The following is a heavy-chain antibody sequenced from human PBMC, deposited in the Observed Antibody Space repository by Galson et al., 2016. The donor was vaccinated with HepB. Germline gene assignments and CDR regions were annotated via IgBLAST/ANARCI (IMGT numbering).Heavy chain of an antibody. CDR2: ISWDGETA. Sequence: SLRLSCAAAGFTFDDYAVHWVRQAPGKGLEWVSLISWDGETAHYADSVRGRFTISRDNRKNSVYLQMNSLRPEDAALYFCVRGYSYGDYWGQGTLVTVSS. J-gene: IGHJ4*02. CDR3: VRGYSYGDY. V-gene: IGHV3-43D*04. D-gene: IGHD5-18*01. CDR1: GFTFDDYA.